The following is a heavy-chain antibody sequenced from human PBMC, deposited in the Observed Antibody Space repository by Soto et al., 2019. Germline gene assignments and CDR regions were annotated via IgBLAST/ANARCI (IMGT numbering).Heavy chain of an antibody. CDR3: AKLSDYYGSGSYFY. V-gene: IGHV3-23*01. Sequence: AGSLRLSCAASGFTFSSYAMSWVRQAPGKGLEWVSAISGSGGSTYYADSVKGRFTISRDNSKNTLYLQMNSLRAEDTAVYYCAKLSDYYGSGSYFYWGQGTLVTAPQ. CDR1: GFTFSSYA. D-gene: IGHD3-10*01. CDR2: ISGSGGST. J-gene: IGHJ4*02.